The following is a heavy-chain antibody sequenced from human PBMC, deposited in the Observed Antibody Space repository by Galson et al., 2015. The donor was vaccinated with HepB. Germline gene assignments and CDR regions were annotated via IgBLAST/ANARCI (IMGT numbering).Heavy chain of an antibody. V-gene: IGHV4-30-2*01. J-gene: IGHJ4*02. D-gene: IGHD3-22*01. CDR1: GGSISSGGYS. CDR3: ARARGPAYYYDSSGYYFDY. CDR2: IYHSGST. Sequence: TLSLTCAVSGGSISSGGYSWSWIRQPPGKGLEWIGYIYHSGSTYYNPSLKSRVTISVDTSKNQFSLKLSSVTAADTAVYYCARARGPAYYYDSSGYYFDYWGQGTLVTVSS.